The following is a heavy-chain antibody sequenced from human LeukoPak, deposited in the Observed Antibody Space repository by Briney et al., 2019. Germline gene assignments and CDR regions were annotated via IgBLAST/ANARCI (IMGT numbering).Heavy chain of an antibody. CDR3: ARDAGSYYGSGSYLFDP. J-gene: IGHJ5*02. CDR2: IYTSGST. CDR1: GGSISSYY. Sequence: SETLSLTCTVSGGSISSYYWSWIRQPAGKGLEWIERIYTSGSTNYNPSLKSRVTMSVDTSKNQFSLKLSSVTAADTAVYYCARDAGSYYGSGSYLFDPWGQGTLVTVSS. V-gene: IGHV4-4*07. D-gene: IGHD3-10*01.